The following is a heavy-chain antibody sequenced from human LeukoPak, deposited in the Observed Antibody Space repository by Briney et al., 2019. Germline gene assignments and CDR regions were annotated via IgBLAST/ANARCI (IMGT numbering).Heavy chain of an antibody. V-gene: IGHV3-30*01. D-gene: IGHD2-2*01. J-gene: IGHJ4*03. CDR2: ISYDGSNK. CDR3: ARDPYPSSTSCYVFDY. Sequence: PGRSLRLSCAASGFTFSSYAMHWVRQAPGKGLEWVAVISYDGSNKYYADSVKGRFTISRDNSKNTLYLQMNSLRAEDTAVYYRARDPYPSSTSCYVFDYSGHRTLVS. CDR1: GFTFSSYA.